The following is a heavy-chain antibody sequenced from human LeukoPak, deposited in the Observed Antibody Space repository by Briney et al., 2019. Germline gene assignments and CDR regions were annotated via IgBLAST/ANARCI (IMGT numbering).Heavy chain of an antibody. CDR3: ATESFYASDY. CDR1: GFTFSNSW. J-gene: IGHJ4*02. Sequence: PGGSLRLSCVASGFTFSNSWMSWVRQAPGKGLEWVANIQQVGTEKYYVDSVKGRFTISRDNTQNSLYLQMDSLRAEDTAVYYCATESFYASDYWGQGTLVTVSS. D-gene: IGHD2-8*01. V-gene: IGHV3-7*01. CDR2: IQQVGTEK.